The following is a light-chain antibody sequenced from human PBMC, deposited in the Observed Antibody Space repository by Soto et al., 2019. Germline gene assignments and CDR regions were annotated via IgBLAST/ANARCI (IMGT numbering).Light chain of an antibody. J-gene: IGKJ1*01. CDR3: QQYNNWPRT. CDR1: QSVSSN. CDR2: DTS. Sequence: EIVMTQSPVTLSVSPGERATLSCRASQSVSSNLAWYQQKPGQAPRLLIYDTSTRATGIPARFSGSGSGTEFTLTISSLQSEDFAVYSCQQYNNWPRTFGQGTKV. V-gene: IGKV3-15*01.